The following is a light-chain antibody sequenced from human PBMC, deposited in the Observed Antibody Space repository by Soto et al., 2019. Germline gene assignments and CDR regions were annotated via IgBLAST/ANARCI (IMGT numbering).Light chain of an antibody. V-gene: IGKV3-11*01. J-gene: IGKJ2*01. CDR1: QSVSNN. CDR2: DAS. Sequence: EIVLTQSPATLSLSPGERATLSCRASQSVSNNLAWYQQKPGQAPRLLIYDASNRATGIPARFSGRGSGTDFTLTISSLEPEDFAVYYGQQRSNFMDTFGQGTKLEIK. CDR3: QQRSNFMDT.